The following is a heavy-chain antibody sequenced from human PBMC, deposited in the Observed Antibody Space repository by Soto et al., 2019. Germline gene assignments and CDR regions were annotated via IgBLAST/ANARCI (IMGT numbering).Heavy chain of an antibody. D-gene: IGHD6-19*01. CDR1: GYIFSSHA. CDR3: ARDQRGVAGKEYYYYGMDV. J-gene: IGHJ6*02. V-gene: IGHV1-3*01. CDR2: INGGNGNT. Sequence: ASVKVSCKASGYIFSSHAMHWARQAPGQRLEWMGWINGGNGNTKYSENFQGGVTISRDTAASTAYMELNSLRSEDTAIYYCARDQRGVAGKEYYYYGMDVWGQGTAVTVSS.